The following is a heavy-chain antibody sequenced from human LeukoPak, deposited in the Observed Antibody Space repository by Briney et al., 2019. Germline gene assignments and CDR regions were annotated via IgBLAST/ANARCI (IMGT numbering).Heavy chain of an antibody. D-gene: IGHD3-10*01. CDR2: INHSGST. Sequence: PSETLSLTCAVYGGSFSGYYWSWIRQPPGKGLEWIGEINHSGSTNYNPSLKSRVTISVDTSKNQFSLKLSSVTAADTAVYYCARQLYGSGSYYNFDYWGQGTLVTVSS. V-gene: IGHV4-34*01. CDR3: ARQLYGSGSYYNFDY. CDR1: GGSFSGYY. J-gene: IGHJ4*02.